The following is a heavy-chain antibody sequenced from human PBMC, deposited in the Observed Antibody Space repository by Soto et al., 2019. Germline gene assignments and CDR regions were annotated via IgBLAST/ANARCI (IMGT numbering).Heavy chain of an antibody. D-gene: IGHD1-26*01. CDR2: IYYSGST. J-gene: IGHJ4*02. CDR3: ARYGIVGATRYYFDY. V-gene: IGHV4-39*01. Sequence: SETLSLTCTVSGGSISSSSYYWGWIRQPPGKGLEWIGSIYYSGSTYYNPSLKSRVTISVDTSKNQFSLKLSSVTAADTAVYYCARYGIVGATRYYFDYWGQGTLVTVSS. CDR1: GGSISSSSYY.